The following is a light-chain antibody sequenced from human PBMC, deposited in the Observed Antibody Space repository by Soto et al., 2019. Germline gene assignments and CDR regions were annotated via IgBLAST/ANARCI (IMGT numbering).Light chain of an antibody. J-gene: IGLJ2*01. V-gene: IGLV1-44*01. Sequence: QSVLTQPPSASGTPGQRVTISCSGGSSNIGSNTVNWYQQLPGTAPKLLIYSNNQRPSGVPDRFSASKSGASASLAISGLQSEDEADYYCAAWDDSLNGVVFGGGTTLTVL. CDR2: SNN. CDR1: SSNIGSNT. CDR3: AAWDDSLNGVV.